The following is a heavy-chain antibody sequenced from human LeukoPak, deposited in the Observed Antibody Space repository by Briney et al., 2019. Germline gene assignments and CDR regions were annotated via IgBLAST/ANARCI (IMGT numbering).Heavy chain of an antibody. V-gene: IGHV3-20*04. CDR1: GFTFDDYG. D-gene: IGHD4-23*01. Sequence: PGGSLRLSCAASGFTFDDYGMSWVRQAPGKGLEWVSGINWNGGSTGYADSVKGRFTISRDNAKNSLYLQMNSLRAEDTALYYCARHPRYDYGGNLNDYWGQGTLVTVSS. CDR3: ARHPRYDYGGNLNDY. CDR2: INWNGGST. J-gene: IGHJ4*02.